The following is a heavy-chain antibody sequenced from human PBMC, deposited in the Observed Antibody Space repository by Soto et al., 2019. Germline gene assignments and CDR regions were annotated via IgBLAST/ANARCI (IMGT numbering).Heavy chain of an antibody. CDR1: GGSIRGSSYY. CDR2: IYYTGST. V-gene: IGHV4-39*01. Sequence: SETLSLTCTVSGGSIRGSSYYWGWIRQPPGKGLEWIASIYYTGSTFYNPSLKGRVTISVDTSKNQFSLNLNSVTAADTAIYFCATRPGNGSSHSSGPGTLLTVSS. CDR3: ATRPGNGSSHS. D-gene: IGHD6-6*01. J-gene: IGHJ4*02.